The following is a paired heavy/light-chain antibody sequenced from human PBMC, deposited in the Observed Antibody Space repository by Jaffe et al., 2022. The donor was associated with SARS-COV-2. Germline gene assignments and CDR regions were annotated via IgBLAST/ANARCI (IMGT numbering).Light chain of an antibody. CDR1: SSNIGSNI. CDR3: ATWDDSLNGHVV. J-gene: IGLJ2*01. V-gene: IGLV1-44*01. CDR2: SNF. Sequence: QSVLTQPPSASGTPGQRVTISCSGSSSNIGSNIVNWYQHLPGTAPKLLIYSNFQRPSGVPDRFSGSKSGTSASLAISGLQSEDEADYYCATWDDSLNGHVVFGGGTKVTVL.
Heavy chain of an antibody. J-gene: IGHJ3*01. CDR3: ARQGVLAADAFDL. CDR1: GYTLTTYG. D-gene: IGHD2-15*01. V-gene: IGHV1-18*01. Sequence: QDQLVQSGAEVKKPGASVKVSCKASGYTLTTYGISWLRQAPGQGLDWMGWINPYNTYTKYSQKVQGRVTMTTDTSTSTAYMELRSLSSDDTAMYYCARQGVLAADAFDLWGQGTMVTVSS. CDR2: INPYNTYT.